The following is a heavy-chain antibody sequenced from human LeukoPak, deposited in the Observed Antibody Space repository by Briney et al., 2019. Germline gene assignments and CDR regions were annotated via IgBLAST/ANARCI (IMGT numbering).Heavy chain of an antibody. V-gene: IGHV4-31*03. Sequence: SETLSLTCTVSGGSISSGGYYWSWIRQHPGKGLEWIGYIYYSGSTYYNPSLKSRVTISVDTSKNQFSLKLSSVTAADTAVYYCARAPTRDEYCSGGSCYPGAYYYYGMDVWGQGTTVTVSS. J-gene: IGHJ6*02. D-gene: IGHD2-15*01. CDR2: IYYSGST. CDR1: GGSISSGGYY. CDR3: ARAPTRDEYCSGGSCYPGAYYYYGMDV.